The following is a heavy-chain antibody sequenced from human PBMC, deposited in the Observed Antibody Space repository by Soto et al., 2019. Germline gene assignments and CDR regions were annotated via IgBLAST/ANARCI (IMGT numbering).Heavy chain of an antibody. CDR1: GGSFSGYY. Sequence: SETLSLTCAVYGGSFSGYYWSWIRQPPGKGLEWIGEINHSGSTNYNPSLKSRVTISVDTSKNQFSLKLSSVTAADTAVYYCARASGYCTNGVCPSWVYYYGMDVWGQGTTVTVSS. V-gene: IGHV4-34*01. D-gene: IGHD2-8*01. CDR3: ARASGYCTNGVCPSWVYYYGMDV. CDR2: INHSGST. J-gene: IGHJ6*02.